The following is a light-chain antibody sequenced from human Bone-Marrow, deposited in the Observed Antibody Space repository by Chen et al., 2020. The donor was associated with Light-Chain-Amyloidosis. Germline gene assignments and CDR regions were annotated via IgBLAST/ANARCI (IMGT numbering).Light chain of an antibody. V-gene: IGKV1-39*01. CDR2: AAS. J-gene: IGKJ2*01. Sequence: DIQMTHSPSSLSASVGDRVTITCRASQSISSYLNWYQQKPGKAPKLLIYAASSLQSGVPSRFSGSGSGTDFTLTISSLQPEDFATYYCQQSYSTPYTFGQGIKLEIK. CDR1: QSISSY. CDR3: QQSYSTPYT.